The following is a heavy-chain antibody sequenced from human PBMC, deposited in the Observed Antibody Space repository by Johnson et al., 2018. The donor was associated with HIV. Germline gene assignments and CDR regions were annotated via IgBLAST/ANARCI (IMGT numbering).Heavy chain of an antibody. CDR1: GFTFSSYG. J-gene: IGHJ3*02. D-gene: IGHD3-10*01. CDR3: AKDRAYYYGSGISGNAFDI. CDR2: IWYDGSNK. V-gene: IGHV3-33*03. Sequence: QVQLVESGGGLVQPGGSLRLSCAASGFTFSSYGMHWVRQAPGKGLEWVAVIWYDGSNKYYAYSVKGRFTISRDNAKNSLYLQMNSLRAEDTALYYCAKDRAYYYGSGISGNAFDIWGQGTMVTVSS.